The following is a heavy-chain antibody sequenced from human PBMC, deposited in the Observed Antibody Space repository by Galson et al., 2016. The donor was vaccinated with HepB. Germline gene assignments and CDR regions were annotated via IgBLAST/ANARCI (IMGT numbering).Heavy chain of an antibody. D-gene: IGHD2-8*01. Sequence: SETLSLTCTVSGASINDSTWWTWVRQAPGRGLEWIGEIYHTGTTNNNPFLSSRFTLSIDKSSNQFSLNLTSATAADTAVYYWAGAAEVPGARMVFDPWGQGTLVT. CDR1: GASINDSTW. J-gene: IGHJ5*02. CDR2: IYHTGTT. CDR3: AGAAEVPGARMVFDP. V-gene: IGHV4-4*02.